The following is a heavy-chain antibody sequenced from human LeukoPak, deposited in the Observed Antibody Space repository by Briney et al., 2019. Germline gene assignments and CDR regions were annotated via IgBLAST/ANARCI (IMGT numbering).Heavy chain of an antibody. J-gene: IGHJ4*02. V-gene: IGHV3-23*01. Sequence: GGSLRLSCAASGFTFSSYAMSWVRQAPGKGLEWVSAISASGGSTYYADSVKGRFTISRDNSKNTLHLQMNSLRAEDTAVYYCAKNAGTRGHYYDSSGYYFDYWGLGTLVTVSS. CDR1: GFTFSSYA. D-gene: IGHD3-22*01. CDR2: ISASGGST. CDR3: AKNAGTRGHYYDSSGYYFDY.